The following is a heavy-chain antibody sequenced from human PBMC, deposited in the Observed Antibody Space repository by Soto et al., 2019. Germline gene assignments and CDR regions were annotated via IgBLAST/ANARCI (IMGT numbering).Heavy chain of an antibody. CDR1: GYTVTNYG. CDR2: ISANNGDT. V-gene: IGHV1-18*01. CDR3: AIDVGRSFYFDY. J-gene: IGHJ4*02. Sequence: QVQLVQSGPEVKKPGASVKVSCKASGYTVTNYGISWVRQAPGQGLEWMGWISANNGDTKYGQKFQGRVTMTTDTSTSTAYMELRRLKSDDTAVYYCAIDVGRSFYFDYWGQGSLVTVSS. D-gene: IGHD3-16*02.